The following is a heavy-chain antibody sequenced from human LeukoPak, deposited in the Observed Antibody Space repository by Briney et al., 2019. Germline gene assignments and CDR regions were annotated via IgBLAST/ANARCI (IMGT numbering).Heavy chain of an antibody. Sequence: GGSLRLSCAASGFTVSSNYMSWVRQAPGKGLEWVSVIYSGGSTYYADSVKGRFTISRDNSKNTLYLQMNSLRAEDTAVYYCAKDFCGSLCFFDYWGQGTLVTVSS. CDR3: AKDFCGSLCFFDY. J-gene: IGHJ4*02. D-gene: IGHD2-15*01. CDR2: IYSGGST. V-gene: IGHV3-53*01. CDR1: GFTVSSNY.